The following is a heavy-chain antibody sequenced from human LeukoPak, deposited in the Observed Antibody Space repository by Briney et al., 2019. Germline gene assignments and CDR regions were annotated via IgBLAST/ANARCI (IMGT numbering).Heavy chain of an antibody. Sequence: PGGSLRLSCAASGFTFSSYSMNWVRQAPGKGLEWVSSISSSSSYIYYADSVKGRFTISRDNAKNSLYLQMNSLRAEDTAVYYCAKDEYCSSTSCYAGNGMDVWGQGTTVTVSS. D-gene: IGHD2-2*01. V-gene: IGHV3-21*01. CDR2: ISSSSSYI. J-gene: IGHJ6*02. CDR1: GFTFSSYS. CDR3: AKDEYCSSTSCYAGNGMDV.